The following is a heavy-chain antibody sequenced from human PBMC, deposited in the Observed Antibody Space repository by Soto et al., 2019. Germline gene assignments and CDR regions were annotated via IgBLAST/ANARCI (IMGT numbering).Heavy chain of an antibody. CDR2: ISGSGANT. J-gene: IGHJ4*02. CDR1: GFSFDDYT. D-gene: IGHD5-18*01. V-gene: IGHV3-23*01. Sequence: EVQLLEYGGGLVQPGGSLRLSCAASGFSFDDYTMSWVRQTPGKGLEWVSAISGSGANTYYADSVKGRFTISRDNSDTTISLQMNSLSADDTAVYYCAKDERGYSYGLGYWGQGTLVTVSS. CDR3: AKDERGYSYGLGY.